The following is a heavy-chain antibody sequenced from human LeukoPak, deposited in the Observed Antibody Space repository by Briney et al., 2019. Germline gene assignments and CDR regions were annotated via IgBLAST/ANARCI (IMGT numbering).Heavy chain of an antibody. CDR2: FDLEDGET. D-gene: IGHD3-9*01. Sequence: ASVKVSCKVSGYTLTELSMHWVRQAPGKGLEWMGGFDLEDGETIYAQKFQGRVTMTEDTSTDTAYMELSSLRSEDTAVYYCATPSQNFDWFRPFYYGMDVWGQGTTVTVSS. CDR3: ATPSQNFDWFRPFYYGMDV. V-gene: IGHV1-24*01. J-gene: IGHJ6*02. CDR1: GYTLTELS.